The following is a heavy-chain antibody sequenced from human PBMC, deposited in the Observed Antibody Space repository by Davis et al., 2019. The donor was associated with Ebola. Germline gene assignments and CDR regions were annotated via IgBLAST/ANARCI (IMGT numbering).Heavy chain of an antibody. CDR1: GFTFSSYD. D-gene: IGHD5-18*01. Sequence: PGGSLRLSCAASGFTFSSYDMHWVRQATGKGLEWVSAIGTAGDTYYPGSVKGRFTISRETAKNTLYLQMNSLSAGDTAVYYCARGSYSYGTFDYWGQGTLVTVSS. J-gene: IGHJ4*02. V-gene: IGHV3-13*01. CDR2: IGTAGDT. CDR3: ARGSYSYGTFDY.